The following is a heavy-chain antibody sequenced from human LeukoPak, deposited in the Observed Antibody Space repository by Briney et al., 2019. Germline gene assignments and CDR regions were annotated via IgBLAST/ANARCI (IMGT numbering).Heavy chain of an antibody. J-gene: IGHJ5*02. Sequence: GASVKVSCKASGYTFTSYGISWVRQAPGQGLEWMGWISAYNGNTNYAQKLQGRVTMTTDTSTSTAYMELRSLRSDDTAVYYCARDPDCSSTSCGFDPWGQGALVTVSS. CDR3: ARDPDCSSTSCGFDP. CDR2: ISAYNGNT. D-gene: IGHD2-2*01. CDR1: GYTFTSYG. V-gene: IGHV1-18*01.